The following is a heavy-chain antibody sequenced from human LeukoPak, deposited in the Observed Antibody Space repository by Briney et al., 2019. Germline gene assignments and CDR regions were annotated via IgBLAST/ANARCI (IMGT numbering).Heavy chain of an antibody. CDR3: AKDPEYSSNYGMDV. CDR1: GFTFSIYA. Sequence: PGGSLRLSCAASGFTFSIYAMSWVRQAPGRGLEWVSSISAGGSSTYYADSVKGRFTISRDNSKNTLYLQMNSLRAEDMAVYYCAKDPEYSSNYGMDVWGQGITVTVSS. D-gene: IGHD6-6*01. V-gene: IGHV3-23*01. CDR2: ISAGGSST. J-gene: IGHJ6*02.